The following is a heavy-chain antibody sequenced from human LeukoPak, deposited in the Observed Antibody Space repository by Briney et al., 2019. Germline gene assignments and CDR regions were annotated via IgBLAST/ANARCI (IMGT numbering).Heavy chain of an antibody. D-gene: IGHD6-6*01. Sequence: SETLSPTCTVSGGSISTSTHYWGWIRQPPGKGLEWIATIYYTGSSYYNPSLKSRVTISVDTSRNLFSLKLSAVTAADTAVYFCARNKGQLAPFDYWGQGTLVTVSS. V-gene: IGHV4-39*02. J-gene: IGHJ4*02. CDR3: ARNKGQLAPFDY. CDR1: GGSISTSTHY. CDR2: IYYTGSS.